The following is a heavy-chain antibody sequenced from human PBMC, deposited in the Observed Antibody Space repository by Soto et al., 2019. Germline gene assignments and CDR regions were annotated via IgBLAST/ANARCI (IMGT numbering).Heavy chain of an antibody. D-gene: IGHD3-22*01. Sequence: GGSLRLSCAASGFTFSSYAMSWVRQAPGKGLEWVSAISGSGGSTYHADCGKGRFTLSWDNSKNTLYLQMNSLRAEDRAVYYFAKNTIILVDKPQVYWGQGTLLTVSS. CDR3: AKNTIILVDKPQVY. CDR1: GFTFSSYA. CDR2: ISGSGGST. J-gene: IGHJ4*02. V-gene: IGHV3-23*01.